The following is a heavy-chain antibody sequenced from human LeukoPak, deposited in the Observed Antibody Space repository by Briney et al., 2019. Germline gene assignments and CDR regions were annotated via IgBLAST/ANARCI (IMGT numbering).Heavy chain of an antibody. J-gene: IGHJ5*02. CDR3: ASDQVGSGGNWFDP. CDR1: GFTFNNYG. Sequence: PGGSLRLSCAASGFTFNNYGMHWVRQAPGEGLEWVATTWYDGSNKYYGDSVKGRFTISRDNSKNTLYMQMNSLRAEDTAVYYCASDQVGSGGNWFDPWGQGILVTVSS. CDR2: TWYDGSNK. V-gene: IGHV3-33*01. D-gene: IGHD1-26*01.